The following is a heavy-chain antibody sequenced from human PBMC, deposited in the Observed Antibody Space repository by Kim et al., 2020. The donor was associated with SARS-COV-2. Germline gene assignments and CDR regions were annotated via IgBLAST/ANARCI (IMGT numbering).Heavy chain of an antibody. D-gene: IGHD2-15*01. Sequence: SVKVSCKASGGTFSSYAISWVRQAPGQGLEWMGGIIPIFGTANYAQKFQGRVTITADESTSTAYMELSSLRSEDTAVYYCATEATRAYSKYYFDYWGQGTLVTVSS. V-gene: IGHV1-69*13. CDR1: GGTFSSYA. CDR3: ATEATRAYSKYYFDY. J-gene: IGHJ4*02. CDR2: IIPIFGTA.